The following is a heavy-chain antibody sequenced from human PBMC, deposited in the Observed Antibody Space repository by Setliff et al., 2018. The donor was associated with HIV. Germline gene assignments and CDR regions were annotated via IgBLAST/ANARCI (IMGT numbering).Heavy chain of an antibody. CDR1: GGSISSGSYY. CDR3: ARASVGATGLYAFEI. V-gene: IGHV4-39*01. J-gene: IGHJ3*02. CDR2: IYYSGRT. Sequence: SETLSLTCTVSGGSISSGSYYWSWIRQPPGKGLEWIGSIYYSGRTYYNPSLKIRVTISVDTSKNQFSLKLSCVTAADTAVYYCARASVGATGLYAFEIWGQGTMVTVSS. D-gene: IGHD1-26*01.